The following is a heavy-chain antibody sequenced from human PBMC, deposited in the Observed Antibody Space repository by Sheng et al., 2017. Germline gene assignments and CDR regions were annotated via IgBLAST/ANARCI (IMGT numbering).Heavy chain of an antibody. CDR1: GGTFSSYA. CDR3: ASSIVVVPAAAVDY. J-gene: IGHJ4*02. CDR2: IIPIFGTA. V-gene: IGHV1-69*01. Sequence: QVQLVQSGAEVKKPGSSVKVSCKASGGTFSSYAISWVRQAPGQGLEWMGGIIPIFGTANYAQKFQGRVTITADESTSTAYMELSSLRSEDTAVYYCASSIVVVPAAAVDYWGQGTLVTVSS. D-gene: IGHD2-2*01.